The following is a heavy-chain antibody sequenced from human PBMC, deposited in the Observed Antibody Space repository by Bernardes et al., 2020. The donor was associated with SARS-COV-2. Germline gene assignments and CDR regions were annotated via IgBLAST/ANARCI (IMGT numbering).Heavy chain of an antibody. J-gene: IGHJ5*02. Sequence: GKGLEWVANIKQDGTEKYYVDSVKGRFTISRDNAKNSLYLQMNSLRAEDTAVYFCARDRAVNWFDPWGQGTLVTVSS. D-gene: IGHD3-10*01. CDR2: IKQDGTEK. CDR3: ARDRAVNWFDP. V-gene: IGHV3-7*01.